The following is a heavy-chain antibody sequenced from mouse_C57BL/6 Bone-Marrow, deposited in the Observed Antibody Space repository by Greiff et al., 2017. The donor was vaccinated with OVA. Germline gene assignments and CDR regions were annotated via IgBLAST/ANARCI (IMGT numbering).Heavy chain of an antibody. CDR3: TRVDDGYKAWFAY. V-gene: IGHV1-15*01. J-gene: IGHJ3*01. Sequence: VQLVASGAELVRPGASVTLSCKASGYTFTDYEMHWVKQTPVHGLEWIGAIDPETGGTAYNQKFKGKALLTADKSSSTAYMELRSLTSEDSAVYYCTRVDDGYKAWFAYWGQGTLVTVSA. CDR2: IDPETGGT. CDR1: GYTFTDYE. D-gene: IGHD2-3*01.